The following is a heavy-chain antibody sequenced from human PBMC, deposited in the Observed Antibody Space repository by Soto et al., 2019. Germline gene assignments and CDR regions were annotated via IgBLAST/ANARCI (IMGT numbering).Heavy chain of an antibody. D-gene: IGHD6-6*01. CDR3: ASPRVEYSSSSNAFDI. V-gene: IGHV3-23*01. CDR2: ISGSGGST. Sequence: GESLKISCAASGFTFSSYAMSWVRQAPGKGLEWVSAISGSGGSTYYADSVKGRFTISRDNSKNTLYLQMNSLRAEDTAVYYCASPRVEYSSSSNAFDIWGQGTMDTVSS. CDR1: GFTFSSYA. J-gene: IGHJ3*02.